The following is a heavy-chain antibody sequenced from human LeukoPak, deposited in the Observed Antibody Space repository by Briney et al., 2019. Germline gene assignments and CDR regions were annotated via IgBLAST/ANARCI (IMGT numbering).Heavy chain of an antibody. Sequence: GGSLRLSCAASGFTFSSYGMHWVRQAPGKGLEWVAFIRYDGSSKYYADSVKGRFTISRDNSKNTLYLQMNSLRAEDTAVHYCAIPYDSSGYYYGDAFDIWGQGTMVTVSS. CDR3: AIPYDSSGYYYGDAFDI. CDR1: GFTFSSYG. D-gene: IGHD3-22*01. CDR2: IRYDGSSK. V-gene: IGHV3-30*02. J-gene: IGHJ3*02.